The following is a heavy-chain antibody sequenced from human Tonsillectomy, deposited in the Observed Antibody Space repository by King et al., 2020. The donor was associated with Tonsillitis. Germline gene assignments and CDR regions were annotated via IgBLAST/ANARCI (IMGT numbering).Heavy chain of an antibody. V-gene: IGHV4-38-2*01. Sequence: QLQESGPGLVKPSETLSLTCAVSGYSISSGYYWGWIRQPPGKGLEWIGSIYYSESTYYNPSLKSRVTISVDTSKNQFSLKLSSVTAADTAVYYCARAYYVWGSYRYELGHFDYWGQGTLVTVSS. CDR1: GYSISSGYY. D-gene: IGHD3-16*02. CDR3: ARAYYVWGSYRYELGHFDY. J-gene: IGHJ4*02. CDR2: IYYSEST.